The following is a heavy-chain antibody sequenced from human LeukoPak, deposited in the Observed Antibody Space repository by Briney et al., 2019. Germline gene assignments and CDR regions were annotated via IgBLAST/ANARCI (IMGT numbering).Heavy chain of an antibody. V-gene: IGHV3-23*01. D-gene: IGHD3-22*01. Sequence: PGGSLRLSCAASGFTFSSYAMSWVRQAPGKGLEWVSAISGSGGSTYYADSVKVRFTISRDNSKNTLYLQMNSLRAEDTAVYYCAKAPVLDDSSGYAFDIWGQGTMVTVSS. J-gene: IGHJ3*02. CDR1: GFTFSSYA. CDR3: AKAPVLDDSSGYAFDI. CDR2: ISGSGGST.